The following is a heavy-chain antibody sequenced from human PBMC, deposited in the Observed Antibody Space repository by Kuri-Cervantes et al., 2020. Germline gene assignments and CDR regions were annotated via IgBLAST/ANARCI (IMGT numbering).Heavy chain of an antibody. CDR2: IRSKAYGGTT. Sequence: GGSLRLSCTASGFTFGDYAMSWVRQAPGKGLEWVGFIRSKAYGGTTEYAASVKGRFTISRDDSKNTVHLQMNSLRADDTAIYYCVKYSGIYGANFDYWGQGTLVTVSS. CDR3: VKYSGIYGANFDY. V-gene: IGHV3-49*04. CDR1: GFTFGDYA. J-gene: IGHJ4*02. D-gene: IGHD1-26*01.